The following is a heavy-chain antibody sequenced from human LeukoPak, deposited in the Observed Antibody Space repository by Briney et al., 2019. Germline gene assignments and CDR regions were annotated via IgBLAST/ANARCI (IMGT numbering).Heavy chain of an antibody. Sequence: SETLSLTCGVYGGSFSGYYYSWIRQPPGKGLEWIGSIYYSGSTYYNPSLKSRVTISVDTSKNQFSLKLSSVTAADTAVYYCGRAFGAWDFDYWGQGTLVTVSS. CDR2: IYYSGST. CDR1: GGSFSGYY. J-gene: IGHJ4*02. CDR3: GRAFGAWDFDY. V-gene: IGHV4-34*01. D-gene: IGHD2/OR15-2a*01.